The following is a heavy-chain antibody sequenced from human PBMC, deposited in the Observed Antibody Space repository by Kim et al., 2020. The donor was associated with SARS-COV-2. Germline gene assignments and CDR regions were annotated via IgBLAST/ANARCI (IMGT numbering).Heavy chain of an antibody. D-gene: IGHD4-17*01. Sequence: GGSLRLSCAASGFTFSTYWMHWVRQAPGKGLVWVSRIDGDGSSTRYADSVKGRFTISRDNARNTLYLQMNSLRAEDTALYYCARDYYGGNSVDFDYWGQGTLDTVSS. CDR1: GFTFSTYW. J-gene: IGHJ4*02. V-gene: IGHV3-74*01. CDR3: ARDYYGGNSVDFDY. CDR2: IDGDGSST.